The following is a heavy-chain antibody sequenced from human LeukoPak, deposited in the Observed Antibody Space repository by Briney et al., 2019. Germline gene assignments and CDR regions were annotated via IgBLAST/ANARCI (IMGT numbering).Heavy chain of an antibody. Sequence: GESLKISCKGSGYSFTSYWIGWVRQMPGKGLEWMGIIYPGDSDTRYSPSFQGQVTISADKSISTAYLQWSSLKASDTAMYYCARSGPDSSGYFPGYYYYMEGWGKGTTVTISS. V-gene: IGHV5-51*01. CDR3: ARSGPDSSGYFPGYYYYMEG. CDR1: GYSFTSYW. J-gene: IGHJ6*03. CDR2: IYPGDSDT. D-gene: IGHD3-22*01.